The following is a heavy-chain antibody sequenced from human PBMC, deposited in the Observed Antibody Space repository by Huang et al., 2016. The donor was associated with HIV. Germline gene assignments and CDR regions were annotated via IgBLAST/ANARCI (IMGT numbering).Heavy chain of an antibody. Sequence: EVQLVESGGGLVQPGGSLRLSCAASGFNFGTSWMTWVRQSPGEGLGWVANINQDGSEKYYVDSVKGRFTISRDNAKKSLYLQMDSLRAVDTAVYYCARDRRDVFDFWGQGTLVTVAS. V-gene: IGHV3-7*01. J-gene: IGHJ3*01. CDR3: ARDRRDVFDF. CDR2: INQDGSEK. CDR1: GFNFGTSW.